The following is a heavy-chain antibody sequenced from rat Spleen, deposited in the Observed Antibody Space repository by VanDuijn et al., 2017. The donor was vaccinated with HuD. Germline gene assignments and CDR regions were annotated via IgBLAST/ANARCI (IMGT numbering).Heavy chain of an antibody. V-gene: IGHV5S23*01. D-gene: IGHD1-6*01. Sequence: EVQLVESGGGLVQPGRSLKLSCVASEFTFSNYDMAWVRQAPTKGLEWVASLSTGGGNTYYRDSVKGRFTISRDNAKSTLYLQMDSLRSEDTATYYCARKYYGSDYWGQGVMVTVSS. CDR1: EFTFSNYD. CDR3: ARKYYGSDY. CDR2: LSTGGGNT. J-gene: IGHJ2*01.